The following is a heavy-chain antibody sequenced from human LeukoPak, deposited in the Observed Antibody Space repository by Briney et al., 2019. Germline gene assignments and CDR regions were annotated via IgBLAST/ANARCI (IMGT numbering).Heavy chain of an antibody. CDR2: IYYSGGT. D-gene: IGHD5-12*01. V-gene: IGHV4-59*06. J-gene: IGHJ6*02. Sequence: PSETLSLTCTVSGGSISSYYWSWIRQHPGKGLEWIGYIYYSGGTFYNPSLKSRVTISVDTSNNQFSLKLSSVTAADTAVYYCASSEATATPPPYGIDVWGQGTTVTVSS. CDR3: ASSEATATPPPYGIDV. CDR1: GGSISSYY.